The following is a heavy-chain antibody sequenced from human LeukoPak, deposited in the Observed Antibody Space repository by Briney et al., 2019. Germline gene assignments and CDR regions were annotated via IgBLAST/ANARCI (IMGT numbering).Heavy chain of an antibody. CDR3: ARDNIGYCSSTSCPDY. Sequence: GYPRLSCAASGFTSSSYGMHWVRQAPGKGLEWVAVIWYDGSNKYYADSVKGRFTISRDNSKNTLYLQMNSLRAEDTAVYYCARDNIGYCSSTSCPDYWGQGTLVTVSS. CDR1: GFTSSSYG. D-gene: IGHD2-2*01. CDR2: IWYDGSNK. J-gene: IGHJ4*02. V-gene: IGHV3-33*01.